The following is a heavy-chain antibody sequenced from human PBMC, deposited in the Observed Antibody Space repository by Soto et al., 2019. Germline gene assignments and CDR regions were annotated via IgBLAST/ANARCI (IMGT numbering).Heavy chain of an antibody. V-gene: IGHV4-31*11. D-gene: IGHD2-2*01. CDR3: AREGRRYCSSTSCYRFYYYMDV. Sequence: SETLSLTCAVYGGSFSGYYWSWIRQHPGKGLEWIGYIYYSGSTYYNPSLKSRVTISVDTSKNPFSLKLSSVTAADTAVYYCAREGRRYCSSTSCYRFYYYMDVWGKGTTVTVSS. CDR1: GGSFSGYY. CDR2: IYYSGST. J-gene: IGHJ6*03.